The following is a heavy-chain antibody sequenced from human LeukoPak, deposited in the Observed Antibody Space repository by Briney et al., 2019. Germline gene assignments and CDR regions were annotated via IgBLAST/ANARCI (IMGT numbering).Heavy chain of an antibody. Sequence: GSLRLSCAASGFTFSSYAMSWVRQAPGKGLEWIGSIYYSGSTYYNLSLKSRVTISVDTSKNQFSLKLSSVTAADTAVYYCASEVLDYYYMDVWGKGTTVTVSS. CDR3: ASEVLDYYYMDV. CDR1: GFTFSSYA. CDR2: IYYSGST. J-gene: IGHJ6*03. D-gene: IGHD5/OR15-5a*01. V-gene: IGHV4-39*07.